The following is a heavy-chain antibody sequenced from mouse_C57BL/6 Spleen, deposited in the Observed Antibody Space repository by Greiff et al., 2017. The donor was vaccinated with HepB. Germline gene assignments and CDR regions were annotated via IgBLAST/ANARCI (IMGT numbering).Heavy chain of an antibody. CDR2: ISGGGGNT. J-gene: IGHJ1*03. V-gene: IGHV5-9*01. CDR1: GFTFSSYT. CDR3: ARHTDDYYGYYDV. D-gene: IGHD1-1*02. Sequence: EVQLVESGGGLVKPGGSLKLSCAASGFTFSSYTMSWVRQTPEKRLEWVATISGGGGNTYYPDSVKGRITISRDNAKNTLYLQMSSLRSEDTALYYCARHTDDYYGYYDVWGTGTTVTVSS.